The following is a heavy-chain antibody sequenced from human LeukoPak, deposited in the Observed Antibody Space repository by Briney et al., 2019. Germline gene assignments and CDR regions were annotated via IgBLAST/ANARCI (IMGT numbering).Heavy chain of an antibody. CDR1: GGSISIYY. Sequence: SETLSLTCTVSGGSISIYYWSWIRQPAGKGLEWIGRTYTSGSTNYNPSLKSRVTMSVDTSKNQFSLKLSSVTAADTAVYYCARVHSSGWYGDYWGQGTLVTVSS. CDR3: ARVHSSGWYGDY. J-gene: IGHJ4*02. V-gene: IGHV4-4*07. D-gene: IGHD6-19*01. CDR2: TYTSGST.